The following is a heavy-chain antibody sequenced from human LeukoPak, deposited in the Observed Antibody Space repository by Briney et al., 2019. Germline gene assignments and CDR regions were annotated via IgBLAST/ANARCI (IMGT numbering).Heavy chain of an antibody. CDR1: GFTFGDYA. J-gene: IGHJ4*02. V-gene: IGHV3-49*03. D-gene: IGHD3-22*01. CDR3: TRTYYYDSSGYLNIDC. CDR2: IRSKAYGWTT. Sequence: GGSLRLSCTAPGFTFGDYAMSWFRQAPGKGLEWVGFIRSKAYGWTTEYAASVKGRFTISRDDSKSIAYLQMNSLKTEDTAVYYCTRTYYYDSSGYLNIDCWGQGTLVTVSS.